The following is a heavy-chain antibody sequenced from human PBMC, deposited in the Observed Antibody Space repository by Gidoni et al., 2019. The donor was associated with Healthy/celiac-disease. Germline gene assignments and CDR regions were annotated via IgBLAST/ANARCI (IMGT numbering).Heavy chain of an antibody. V-gene: IGHV1-8*01. CDR1: GYTFTSYE. D-gene: IGHD3-16*01. Sequence: QVQLVQSGAEVKKPGASVKVSCKASGYTFTSYEINWVQQATGQGLEWMGWMNPNSGNTGYAQKFQGRVTMTRNTSISTAYMELSSLRSEDTAVYYCARGFPRLGGPRWFDPWGQGTLVTVSS. J-gene: IGHJ5*02. CDR3: ARGFPRLGGPRWFDP. CDR2: MNPNSGNT.